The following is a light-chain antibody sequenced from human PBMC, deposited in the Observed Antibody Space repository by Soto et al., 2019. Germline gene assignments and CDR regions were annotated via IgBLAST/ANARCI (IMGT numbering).Light chain of an antibody. CDR1: EGISTY. Sequence: IQLTQSPSSLSASVGDRVTITCRASEGISTYVAWYQQKPGTAPKLLIYAASTLQSGVPSRFSGSGSGTHFTLTLISLQPEDFATYYCQQLHSFPRTFGQGTKLEIK. V-gene: IGKV1-9*01. CDR3: QQLHSFPRT. J-gene: IGKJ2*02. CDR2: AAS.